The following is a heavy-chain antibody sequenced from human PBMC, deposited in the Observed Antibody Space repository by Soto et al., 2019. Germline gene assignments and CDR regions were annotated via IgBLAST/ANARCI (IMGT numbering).Heavy chain of an antibody. D-gene: IGHD2-2*01. CDR3: ARGRGIVVPAAPIPYYYYGMDV. Sequence: KPSETLSLTCAVYGGSFSGYYWSWIRQPPGKGLEWIGEINHSGSTNYNPSLKSRVTISVDTSKNQFSLKLSSVTAADTAVYYCARGRGIVVPAAPIPYYYYGMDVWGQGTTVTVSS. V-gene: IGHV4-34*01. CDR2: INHSGST. J-gene: IGHJ6*02. CDR1: GGSFSGYY.